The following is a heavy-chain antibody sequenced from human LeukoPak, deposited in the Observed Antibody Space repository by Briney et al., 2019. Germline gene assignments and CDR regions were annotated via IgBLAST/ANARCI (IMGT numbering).Heavy chain of an antibody. CDR3: ARGYYDFWSGYYRLAPPDY. V-gene: IGHV3-30-3*01. Sequence: PAGGSLRLSCAASGFTFSAYYMSWVRQAPGKGLEWVAVISYDGSNKYYADSVKGRFTISRDNSKNTLYLQMNSLRAEDTAVYYCARGYYDFWSGYYRLAPPDYWGQGTLVTVSS. D-gene: IGHD3-3*01. CDR1: GFTFSAYY. J-gene: IGHJ4*02. CDR2: ISYDGSNK.